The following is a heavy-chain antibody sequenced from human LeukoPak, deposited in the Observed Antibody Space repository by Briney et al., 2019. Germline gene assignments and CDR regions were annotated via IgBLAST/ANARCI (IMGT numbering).Heavy chain of an antibody. CDR2: IYYSGTT. J-gene: IGHJ4*02. CDR1: GDSISSSSYY. Sequence: PSETLSLTCTVSGDSISSSSYYWAWIRQPPGKGLEWIGSIYYSGTTYYNPSLKSRVTISVDTSRSQFSLKVGSVTAADTAVYHCARHRRYTTGSEEYDYWGQGNMVTVSS. V-gene: IGHV4-39*01. D-gene: IGHD2-8*02. CDR3: ARHRRYTTGSEEYDY.